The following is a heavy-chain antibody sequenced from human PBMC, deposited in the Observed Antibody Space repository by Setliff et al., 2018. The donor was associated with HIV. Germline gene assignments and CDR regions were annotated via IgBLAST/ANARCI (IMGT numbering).Heavy chain of an antibody. D-gene: IGHD6-19*01. V-gene: IGHV4-4*02. Sequence: LSLTCVVSRGSVSSNNWWTWVRQPPGKGLEWIGSIYHSGSTYYNPSLKSRVTISVDTSKNQFSLKLSSVTAADTAVYYCASSGWLPYFDYWGQGTLVTVS. J-gene: IGHJ4*02. CDR2: IYHSGST. CDR3: ASSGWLPYFDY. CDR1: RGSVSSNNW.